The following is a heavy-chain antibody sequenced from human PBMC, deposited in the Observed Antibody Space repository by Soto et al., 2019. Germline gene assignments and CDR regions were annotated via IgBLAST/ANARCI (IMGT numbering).Heavy chain of an antibody. Sequence: GGSLRLSCAASGFTFSSYSINWVRQAPGKGLEWVSYISSSSSTIYYADSVKGRFTISRDNAKNSLYLQMNSLRDEDTAVYYCARVTTPYDFWSGYPTDAFDIWGQGTMVTVSS. CDR1: GFTFSSYS. V-gene: IGHV3-48*02. CDR3: ARVTTPYDFWSGYPTDAFDI. J-gene: IGHJ3*02. D-gene: IGHD3-3*01. CDR2: ISSSSSTI.